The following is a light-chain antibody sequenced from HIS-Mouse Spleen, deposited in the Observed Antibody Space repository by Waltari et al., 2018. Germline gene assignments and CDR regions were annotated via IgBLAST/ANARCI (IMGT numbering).Light chain of an antibody. CDR3: AAWDDSLSGV. V-gene: IGLV1-47*01. J-gene: IGLJ2*01. CDR2: RNN. Sequence: QSVLTQPPSASGTPGQRVTISCSGSSPNIGSNYVYWYQQLPGTAPKPLIYRNNQRPSGVPDRFSGSKSGTSASLAISGLRSEDEADYYCAAWDDSLSGVFGGGTKLTVL. CDR1: SPNIGSNY.